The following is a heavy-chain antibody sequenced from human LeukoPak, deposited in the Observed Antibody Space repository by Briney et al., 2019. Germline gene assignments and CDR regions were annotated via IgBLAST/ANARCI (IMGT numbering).Heavy chain of an antibody. D-gene: IGHD3-22*01. CDR1: GFTFSSYA. CDR2: ISGSGGST. CDR3: AKDAHHYYDAYYYYYGMDV. Sequence: GGSLRLSCAASGFTFSSYAMSWVRQAPGKGLEWVSAISGSGGSTYYADSVKGRFTISRDNSKNTLYLQMNSLRAEDTAVYYCAKDAHHYYDAYYYYYGMDVWGQGTTVTVSS. J-gene: IGHJ6*02. V-gene: IGHV3-23*01.